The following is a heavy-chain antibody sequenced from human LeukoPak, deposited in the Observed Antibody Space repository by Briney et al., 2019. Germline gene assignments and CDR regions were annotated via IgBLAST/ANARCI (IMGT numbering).Heavy chain of an antibody. CDR1: GIIFRRFL. Sequence: GGSLRLSCEVSGIIFRRFLMHWARQAPGKGPVWVSRINEDGSRIDYADSVKGRFTISRDNARDTLYLQMNSLRVEDTAMYYCALDFGGYSDAWGQGTLVTVSS. CDR2: INEDGSRI. CDR3: ALDFGGYSDA. J-gene: IGHJ5*02. V-gene: IGHV3-74*01. D-gene: IGHD3-10*01.